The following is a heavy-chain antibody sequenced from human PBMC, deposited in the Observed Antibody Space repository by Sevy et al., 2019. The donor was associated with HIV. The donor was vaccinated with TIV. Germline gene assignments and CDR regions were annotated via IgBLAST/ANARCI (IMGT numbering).Heavy chain of an antibody. Sequence: GGSPRLSCAASGFSFSSYSMNWVRQAPGKGLEWVSSITIFGDYMYYADSVKGRFTISRDNTKNSLYLQMNSLRAEDTAVYYCAGLRIAFDSGDYETPFDYWGQGTLVTVSS. D-gene: IGHD4-17*01. CDR1: GFSFSSYS. CDR2: ITIFGDYM. J-gene: IGHJ4*02. CDR3: AGLRIAFDSGDYETPFDY. V-gene: IGHV3-21*01.